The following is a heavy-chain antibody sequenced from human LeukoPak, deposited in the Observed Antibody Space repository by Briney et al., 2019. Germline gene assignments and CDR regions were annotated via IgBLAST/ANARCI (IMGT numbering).Heavy chain of an antibody. J-gene: IGHJ4*02. CDR2: INPNSGGT. V-gene: IGHV1-2*02. CDR1: GYTFTGYY. Sequence: ASVKVSCKASGYTFTGYYMHWVRQAPGQGLEWMGWINPNSGGTNYAQKFQGRVTMTRDTSISTAYMELSRLRSDDTAVYYCARESYCSSTSCYTGSLGYWGQGTLVTVSS. D-gene: IGHD2-2*02. CDR3: ARESYCSSTSCYTGSLGY.